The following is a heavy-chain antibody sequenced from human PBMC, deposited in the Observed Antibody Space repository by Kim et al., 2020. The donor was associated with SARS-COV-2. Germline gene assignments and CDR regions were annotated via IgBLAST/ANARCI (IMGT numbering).Heavy chain of an antibody. Sequence: SETLSLTCTVSGGSISSSSYYWGWIRQPPGKGLEWIGSIYYSGSTYYNPSLKSRVTISVDTSKNQFSLKLSSVTAADTAVYYCARQTAGIAAARVYFDYWGQGTLVTVSS. CDR2: IYYSGST. J-gene: IGHJ4*02. V-gene: IGHV4-39*01. CDR1: GGSISSSSYY. CDR3: ARQTAGIAAARVYFDY. D-gene: IGHD6-13*01.